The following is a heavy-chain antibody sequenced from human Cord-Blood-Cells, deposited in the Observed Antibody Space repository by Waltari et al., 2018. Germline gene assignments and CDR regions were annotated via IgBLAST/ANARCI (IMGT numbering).Heavy chain of an antibody. Sequence: QVQLVQSGAEVKKPGSSVRVSCKASGGTFSSYAISWERPAPGQGLEWMGSIIPIFGTANYAQNFQGRVTITADESTSTAYMELSSLRSEDTAVYYCARGGEDWGDAFDIWGQGTMVTVSS. CDR3: ARGGEDWGDAFDI. D-gene: IGHD3-16*01. J-gene: IGHJ3*02. CDR1: GGTFSSYA. CDR2: IIPIFGTA. V-gene: IGHV1-69*18.